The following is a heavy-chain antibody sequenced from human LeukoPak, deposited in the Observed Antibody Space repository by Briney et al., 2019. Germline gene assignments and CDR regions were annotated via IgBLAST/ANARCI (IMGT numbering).Heavy chain of an antibody. Sequence: PGRSLRLSCAGTGFTFSDAWMSWVRQAPGKGLEWVGRIKSKRGGGTTDYAAPVKGRFTISRDDSKNTLYLQMDSLKTEDTAAYYCVHDGDFEGRFDHWGQGTLVTVSS. J-gene: IGHJ4*02. V-gene: IGHV3-15*01. CDR1: GFTFSDAW. D-gene: IGHD4-17*01. CDR2: IKSKRGGGTT. CDR3: VHDGDFEGRFDH.